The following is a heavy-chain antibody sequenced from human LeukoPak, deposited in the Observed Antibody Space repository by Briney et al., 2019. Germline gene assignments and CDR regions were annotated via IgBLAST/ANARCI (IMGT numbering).Heavy chain of an antibody. CDR1: GFTFSSYW. V-gene: IGHV3-74*01. CDR2: INSDGSST. D-gene: IGHD3-22*01. Sequence: GGSLRLSCAASGFTFSSYWMHWVRQAPGKGLVWVSRINSDGSSTSYADSVKGRFTISRDNAKNTLYLQMDSLRAEDTAVYYCARGQYYYDSSGYYFDYWGQGTLVTVSS. CDR3: ARGQYYYDSSGYYFDY. J-gene: IGHJ4*02.